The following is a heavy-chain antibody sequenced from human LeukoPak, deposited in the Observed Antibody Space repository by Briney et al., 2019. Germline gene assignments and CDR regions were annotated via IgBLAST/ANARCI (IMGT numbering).Heavy chain of an antibody. CDR2: ISSSSKTI. CDR1: GFTFSSYS. J-gene: IGHJ4*02. CDR3: ARDQGIFDY. V-gene: IGHV3-48*02. Sequence: GGSLRLSCAASGFTFSSYSMNWVRQAPGKGLEWVSYISSSSKTIYYADSVKGRFTISRDNAKNSLYLQMNSLNDEDSAVYYCARDQGIFDYWGQGTLVTVSS.